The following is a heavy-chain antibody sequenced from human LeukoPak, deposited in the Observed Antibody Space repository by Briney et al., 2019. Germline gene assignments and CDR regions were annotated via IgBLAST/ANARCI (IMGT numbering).Heavy chain of an antibody. J-gene: IGHJ4*02. D-gene: IGHD5-12*01. CDR2: IYSSGSA. CDR3: ARMGGYSGYATH. CDR1: GGPISNYY. V-gene: IGHV4-59*08. Sequence: SETLSLTCSVSGGPISNYYWSWIRQPPGKGLEWIGYIYSSGSANYNPSLKSRVTMSVDATKNQFSLRLSSVTAADTAVYYCARMGGYSGYATHWGQGTLVTVSS.